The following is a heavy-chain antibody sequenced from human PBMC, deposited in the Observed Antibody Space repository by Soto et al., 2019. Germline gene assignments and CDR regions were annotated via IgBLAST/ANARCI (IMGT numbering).Heavy chain of an antibody. D-gene: IGHD3-10*01. J-gene: IGHJ4*02. CDR3: ARDHVSMVNDY. Sequence: QVQLVESGGGVVQPGRSLRLSCAASGFTFSSYAMHWVRQAPGKGLEWVAVISYDGSNEYYADSVKGRFTISRDNSKNTLYLQMNSLRAEDTAVYYCARDHVSMVNDYWGQGTLVTVSS. CDR1: GFTFSSYA. CDR2: ISYDGSNE. V-gene: IGHV3-30-3*01.